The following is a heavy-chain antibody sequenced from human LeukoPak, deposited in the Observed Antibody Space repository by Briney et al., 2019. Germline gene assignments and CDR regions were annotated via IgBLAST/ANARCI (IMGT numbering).Heavy chain of an antibody. CDR2: ISSSSYI. Sequence: PGGSLRLSCAASGFTFSSYSMNWVRQAPGKGLEWVSSISSSSYIYFADSVKGRFTISRDNAKNSLYLQMNSLRAEDTAVYYCARVRGATWDPFAYWGQGTLVTVSS. V-gene: IGHV3-21*01. CDR1: GFTFSSYS. D-gene: IGHD1-26*01. CDR3: ARVRGATWDPFAY. J-gene: IGHJ4*02.